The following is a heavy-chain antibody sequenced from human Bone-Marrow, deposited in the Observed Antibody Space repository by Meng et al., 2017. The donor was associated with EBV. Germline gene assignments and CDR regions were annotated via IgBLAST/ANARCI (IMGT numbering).Heavy chain of an antibody. V-gene: IGHV1-69*01. CDR3: ASESGRGFTPDY. CDR1: GGTFRSDA. Sequence: VQVGQSGGEVKKPGSSVKVSCKTSGGTFRSDAISWVRQAPGQGLEWMGGLIPLSDAPHYAQKFQGRVTITADESTSTHYLDLSGLRSEDTAVYYCASESGRGFTPDYWGQGTLVTVSS. J-gene: IGHJ4*02. D-gene: IGHD3-10*01. CDR2: LIPLSDAP.